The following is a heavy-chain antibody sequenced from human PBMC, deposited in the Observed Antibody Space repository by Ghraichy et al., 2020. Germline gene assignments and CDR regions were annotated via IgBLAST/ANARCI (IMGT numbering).Heavy chain of an antibody. J-gene: IGHJ3*02. CDR2: ICHSGST. CDR1: GGSISSGGYS. CDR3: ARSTYGAARFAFDI. D-gene: IGHD6-6*01. V-gene: IGHV4-30-2*01. Sequence: SQTLSLTCAVSGGSISSGGYSWSWIRQPPGKGLEWIGYICHSGSTYYNPSLKSRVTISVDRSKNQFSLKLSSVTAADTAVYYCARSTYGAARFAFDIWGQGTMVTVSS.